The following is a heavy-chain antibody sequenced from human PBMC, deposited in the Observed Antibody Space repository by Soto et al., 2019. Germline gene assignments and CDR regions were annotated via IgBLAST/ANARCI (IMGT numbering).Heavy chain of an antibody. J-gene: IGHJ4*02. CDR2: IYSGGST. D-gene: IGHD2-8*01. Sequence: EVQLVESGGGLVQPGGSLRLSCAASGFTVSSNYMSWVRQAPGKGLEWVSVIYSGGSTYYADSVKGRFTISRDNSKNTLYLQMNSLRAEDTAVYYCVRDRGLIPFDYWGQGTLVTVSS. CDR1: GFTVSSNY. CDR3: VRDRGLIPFDY. V-gene: IGHV3-66*01.